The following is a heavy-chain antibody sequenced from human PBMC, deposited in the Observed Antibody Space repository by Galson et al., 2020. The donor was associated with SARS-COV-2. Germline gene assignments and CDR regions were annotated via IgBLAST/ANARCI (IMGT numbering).Heavy chain of an antibody. Sequence: ESGPTLVNPTQTLTLTCTFSGFSLSTSGMCVNWIRQPPGKALEWLARIDWDEDKYYTTSLKTRLTISKDTSKNQVVLTMTNMDPVDTATYYCARIDSSGCRGNYWGQGTLVTVSS. D-gene: IGHD6-19*01. CDR1: GFSLSTSGMC. CDR2: IDWDEDK. J-gene: IGHJ4*02. CDR3: ARIDSSGCRGNY. V-gene: IGHV2-70*11.